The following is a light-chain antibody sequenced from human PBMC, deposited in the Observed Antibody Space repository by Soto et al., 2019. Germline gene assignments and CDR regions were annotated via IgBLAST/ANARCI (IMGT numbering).Light chain of an antibody. Sequence: EFVLTQSPCTLSFAPGESTTLFCRASQSVSNNYLAWYQHKPGQAPRLLIYGASTRAPGIPDRFSGSGSDTDFALTIDRVEPEDSAVYYCQQYGRTFGQGTKVDIK. CDR1: QSVSNNY. CDR3: QQYGRT. V-gene: IGKV3-20*01. CDR2: GAS. J-gene: IGKJ1*01.